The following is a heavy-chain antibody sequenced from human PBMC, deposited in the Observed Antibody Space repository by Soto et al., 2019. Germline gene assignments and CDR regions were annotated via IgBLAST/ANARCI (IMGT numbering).Heavy chain of an antibody. CDR2: INHSGST. CDR1: GGSFSGYY. Sequence: SETLSLTCAVYGGSFSGYYWSWIRQPPGKGLEWIGEINHSGSTNYNPSLKSRVTISVDTSKNQFSLKLSSVTAAGTAVYYCARDRRYGSGRYYYYYGMYVWGQGTTVTVSS. CDR3: ARDRRYGSGRYYYYYGMYV. V-gene: IGHV4-34*01. D-gene: IGHD3-10*01. J-gene: IGHJ6*02.